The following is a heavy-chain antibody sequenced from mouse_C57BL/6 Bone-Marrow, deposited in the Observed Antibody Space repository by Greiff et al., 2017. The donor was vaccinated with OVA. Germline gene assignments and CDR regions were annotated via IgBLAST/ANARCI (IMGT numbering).Heavy chain of an antibody. CDR1: GYTFTSYW. CDR3: ATGIYYGNYVDY. CDR2: IHPSDSDT. Sequence: VQLQQSGAELVKPGASVKVSCKASGYTFTSYWMHWVKQRPGQGLEWIGRIHPSDSDTNYNQKFKGKATLTVDKSSSTAYMQLSSVTSEDSAVYYCATGIYYGNYVDYWGQGTLVTVSA. V-gene: IGHV1-74*01. D-gene: IGHD2-1*01. J-gene: IGHJ3*01.